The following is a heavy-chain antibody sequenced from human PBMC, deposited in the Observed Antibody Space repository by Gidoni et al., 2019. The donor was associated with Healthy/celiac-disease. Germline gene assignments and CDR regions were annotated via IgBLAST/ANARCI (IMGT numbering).Heavy chain of an antibody. D-gene: IGHD2-15*01. V-gene: IGHV3-72*01. CDR2: TRNKANSYTT. J-gene: IGHJ4*02. Sequence: EVQLVESGGGLVQPGGSLRLSCAASGFTFSDHYMDWVRQAPGKGLEWVGRTRNKANSYTTEYAASVKGRFTISRDDSKNSLYLQMNSLKTEDTAVYYCAREQYCSGGSCYYFDYWGQGTLVTVSS. CDR1: GFTFSDHY. CDR3: AREQYCSGGSCYYFDY.